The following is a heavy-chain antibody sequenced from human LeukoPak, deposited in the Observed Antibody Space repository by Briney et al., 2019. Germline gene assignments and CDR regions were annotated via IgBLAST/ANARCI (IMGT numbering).Heavy chain of an antibody. CDR2: ISWNSGSI. Sequence: GRSLRLSCAASGFTFDDYAMHWVRQAPGKGLEWVSGISWNSGSIGYADSVKGRFTISRDNAKNSLYLQMNSLRAEDTALYYCAKDISSGVAAAGTSRFDPWGQGTLVTVSS. V-gene: IGHV3-9*01. D-gene: IGHD6-13*01. J-gene: IGHJ5*02. CDR3: AKDISSGVAAAGTSRFDP. CDR1: GFTFDDYA.